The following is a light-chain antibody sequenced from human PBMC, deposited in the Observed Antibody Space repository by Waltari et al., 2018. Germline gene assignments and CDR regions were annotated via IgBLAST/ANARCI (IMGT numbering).Light chain of an antibody. CDR1: QSISRD. CDR3: QQYNNWRT. CDR2: GAS. V-gene: IGKV3-15*01. J-gene: IGKJ2*01. Sequence: EVLMMQSPVTLSVSPGERATLSCRASQSISRDLAWYQQTPGQAPRLLIYGASTRATGIPARYSGSGSGTEFTLSISSLQSEDFAVYYCQQYNNWRTFGQGTKLEIK.